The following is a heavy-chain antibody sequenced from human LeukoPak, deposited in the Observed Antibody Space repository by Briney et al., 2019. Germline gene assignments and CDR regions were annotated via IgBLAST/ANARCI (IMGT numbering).Heavy chain of an antibody. Sequence: GGSLRLSCAASGFTFSSYSMNWVRQAPGKGLEWVSSISSSSSYIYYADSVKGRFTISRDNAKNSLYLQMNSLRAEDTAVYYCAREGRGGYNAFDIWGQGTMVTVPS. CDR3: AREGRGGYNAFDI. CDR2: ISSSSSYI. J-gene: IGHJ3*02. D-gene: IGHD3-22*01. V-gene: IGHV3-21*01. CDR1: GFTFSSYS.